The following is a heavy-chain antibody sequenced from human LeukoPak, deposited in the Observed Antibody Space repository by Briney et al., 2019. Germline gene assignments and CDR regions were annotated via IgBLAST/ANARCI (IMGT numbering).Heavy chain of an antibody. CDR1: GYTFTGYY. CDR3: ARAGYCSGGSCRTWFDP. V-gene: IGHV1-2*06. J-gene: IGHJ5*02. D-gene: IGHD2-15*01. CDR2: INPNSGGT. Sequence: ASVKVSCKASGYTFTGYYMHWVRQAPGQGLEWMGRINPNSGGTNFAQKLQGRVTMTTDTSTSTAYMELRSLGSDDTAVYYCARAGYCSGGSCRTWFDPWGQGTLVTVSS.